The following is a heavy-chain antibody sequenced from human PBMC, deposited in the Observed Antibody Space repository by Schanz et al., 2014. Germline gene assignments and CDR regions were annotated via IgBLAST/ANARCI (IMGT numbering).Heavy chain of an antibody. D-gene: IGHD2-15*01. CDR3: ARDNRQCSGPCSGGSCHPCGMDI. J-gene: IGHJ6*02. Sequence: EVQLVQSGGGLVQPGGSLRLSCAASGFTFSRYWMQWVRQAPGKGLVWVSRIYMDGSGRDYGDSVKGRFTVSRDNAKNTLYLQRDSLRAEDTDVYCCARDNRQCSGPCSGGSCHPCGMDIWGQGTTVIVSS. CDR2: IYMDGSGR. CDR1: GFTFSRYW. V-gene: IGHV3-74*01.